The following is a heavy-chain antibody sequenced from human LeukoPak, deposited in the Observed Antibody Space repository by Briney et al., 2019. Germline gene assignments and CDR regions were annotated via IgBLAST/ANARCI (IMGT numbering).Heavy chain of an antibody. D-gene: IGHD2-15*01. CDR2: SYYSGST. J-gene: IGHJ6*03. Sequence: SETLSLTCTVSGGSISSYYWSWIRQPPGKGLDWIGYSYYSGSTNYNPSLKSRVTISVDTSKNQVSLKVSSVTAADTAVYYCARQPTSSGRRSFYYYYMDVWGKGTTVTVSS. CDR1: GGSISSYY. V-gene: IGHV4-59*08. CDR3: ARQPTSSGRRSFYYYYMDV.